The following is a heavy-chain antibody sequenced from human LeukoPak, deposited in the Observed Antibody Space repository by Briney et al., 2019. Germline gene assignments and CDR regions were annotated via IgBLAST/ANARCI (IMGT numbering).Heavy chain of an antibody. V-gene: IGHV1-69*02. D-gene: IGHD5-12*01. J-gene: IGHJ4*02. CDR3: ARLSGGYADY. CDR1: GYTFTGYY. Sequence: ASVKVSCKASGYTFTGYYMHWVRQAPGQGLEWMGRIIPILGIANYAQKFQGRVTITADKSTSTAYMELSSLRSEDTAVYYCARLSGGYADYWGQGTLVTVSS. CDR2: IIPILGIA.